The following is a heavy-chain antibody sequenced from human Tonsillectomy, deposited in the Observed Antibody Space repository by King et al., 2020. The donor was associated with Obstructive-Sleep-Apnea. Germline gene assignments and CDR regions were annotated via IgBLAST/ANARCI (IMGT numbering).Heavy chain of an antibody. D-gene: IGHD4-17*01. Sequence: LQLQESGPGLVKPSATLSLTCTVSGGSIRSYYWSWIRQPPGMGLEWIGYIYYSGSTNYNPSLKSRVTISVDTSKSQFSLKLSSVTAADTAVYYCARDRIDYEGSYGMDVWGQGTMVTVSS. CDR3: ARDRIDYEGSYGMDV. V-gene: IGHV4-59*01. CDR2: IYYSGST. J-gene: IGHJ6*02. CDR1: GGSIRSYY.